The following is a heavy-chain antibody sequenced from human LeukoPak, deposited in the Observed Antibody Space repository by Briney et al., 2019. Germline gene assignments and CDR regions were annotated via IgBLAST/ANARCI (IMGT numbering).Heavy chain of an antibody. CDR1: GFTFSAYA. D-gene: IGHD6-19*01. CDR2: ISGSGAGT. V-gene: IGHV3-23*01. J-gene: IGHJ6*03. Sequence: GGSLRLSCAASGFTFSAYAMSWVRLAPGKGLEWVSGISGSGAGTYYADSVKGRFTISRDNSKNTLDLRMNSLRAGDAAVYYCVKGSTAFGSGWYGKAYYYMDVWGKGTTVTVSS. CDR3: VKGSTAFGSGWYGKAYYYMDV.